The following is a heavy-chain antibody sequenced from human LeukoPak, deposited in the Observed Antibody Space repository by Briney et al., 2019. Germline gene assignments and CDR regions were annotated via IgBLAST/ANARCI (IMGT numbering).Heavy chain of an antibody. V-gene: IGHV4-39*01. CDR2: IYYSGST. Sequence: SETLSLTCTVSGGSISSSSYYWGWIRQPPGKGLEWIGSIYYSGSTYYNPSLKSRVTISVDTSKNQFSLKLSSVTAADTAVYYCARQRIAARQDFDYGGQGTLVTVS. D-gene: IGHD6-6*01. CDR3: ARQRIAARQDFDY. J-gene: IGHJ4*02. CDR1: GGSISSSSYY.